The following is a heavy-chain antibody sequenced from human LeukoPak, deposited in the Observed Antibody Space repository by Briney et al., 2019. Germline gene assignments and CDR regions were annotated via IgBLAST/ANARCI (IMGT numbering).Heavy chain of an antibody. CDR1: GFTFSSFS. CDR2: VSTGGAAT. CDR3: AKSPTPQYYYYYYMDV. V-gene: IGHV3-23*01. D-gene: IGHD2-15*01. J-gene: IGHJ6*03. Sequence: GGSLRLSCAASGFTFSSFSMNWVRQAPGKGLEWVSTVSTGGAATYYADSVKGRFTISGDNSENTLYLQMNSLRAEDTAVYYCAKSPTPQYYYYYYMDVWGKGTTVTVSS.